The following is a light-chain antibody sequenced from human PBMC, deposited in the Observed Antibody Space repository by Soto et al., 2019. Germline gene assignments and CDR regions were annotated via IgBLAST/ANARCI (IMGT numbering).Light chain of an antibody. CDR1: QSVSSSH. CDR2: VAA. J-gene: IGKJ1*01. Sequence: EIVLTQSPGTLSLSPGERATLSCRASQSVSSSHVAWYQQKGGQAPRLLIYVAARRATGIPDRFSGSGSGTDFTITISSLEPEDSAVYYCQQYGSSPWTFGQGTKVEIK. V-gene: IGKV3-20*01. CDR3: QQYGSSPWT.